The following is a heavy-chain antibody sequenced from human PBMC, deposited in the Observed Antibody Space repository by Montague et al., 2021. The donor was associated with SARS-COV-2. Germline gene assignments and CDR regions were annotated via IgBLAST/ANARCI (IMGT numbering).Heavy chain of an antibody. Sequence: SETLSLTCTVSGGSISSSNYYGVWIRQPPGKGLEWIGTIFYSGSTYYNPSLKSRVTISIDTSKNQFSLKLNSVTAADTAVYYCASRRYSASGSRWYLDLWGRGPRVTVSS. J-gene: IGHJ2*01. CDR2: IFYSGST. V-gene: IGHV4-39*07. CDR3: ASRRYSASGSRWYLDL. CDR1: GGSISSSNYY. D-gene: IGHD3-10*01.